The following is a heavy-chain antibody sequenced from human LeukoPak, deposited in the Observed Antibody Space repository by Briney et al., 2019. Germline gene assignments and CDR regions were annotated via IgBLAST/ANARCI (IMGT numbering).Heavy chain of an antibody. V-gene: IGHV4-39*07. Sequence: PSETLSLTCTVSGGSISSSSYYWGWIRQPPGKGLEWIGSIYYSGSTNYNPSLKSRVTISVDTSKNQFSLKLSSVTAADTAVYYCARDPLWGSSSGPFDIWGQGTMVTVSS. CDR2: IYYSGST. CDR3: ARDPLWGSSSGPFDI. D-gene: IGHD3-16*01. J-gene: IGHJ3*02. CDR1: GGSISSSSYY.